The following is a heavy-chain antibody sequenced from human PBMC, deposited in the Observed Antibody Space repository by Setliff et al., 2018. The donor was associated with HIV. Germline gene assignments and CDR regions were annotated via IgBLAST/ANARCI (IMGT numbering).Heavy chain of an antibody. CDR2: ISHSGST. Sequence: PSETLSLTCAVHGGPFGDSSYSWIRQPPGKGLEWIGEISHSGSTSYNSSVKNRATMSVDSSKNQFSLTLASMTAADTAVYYCARHHRLPGVQPQYWYFDLWGRGTLVTVSS. J-gene: IGHJ2*01. CDR3: ARHHRLPGVQPQYWYFDL. V-gene: IGHV4-34*01. D-gene: IGHD7-27*01. CDR1: GGPFGDSS.